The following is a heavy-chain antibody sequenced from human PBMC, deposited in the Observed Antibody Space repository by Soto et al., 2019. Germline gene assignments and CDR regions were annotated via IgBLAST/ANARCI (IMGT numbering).Heavy chain of an antibody. V-gene: IGHV3-33*01. Sequence: QVQLVESGGGVVQPGRSLRLSCAASGFTFSSYGMHWVRQAPGKGLEWVAVIWYDGSTDYYADSVKGRFTISRDNYKNTLYLQMPSRRAEDTAVYYSARVAGIATAGILFHYWGQGPLVTVSS. J-gene: IGHJ4*02. CDR2: IWYDGSTD. D-gene: IGHD6-13*01. CDR3: ARVAGIATAGILFHY. CDR1: GFTFSSYG.